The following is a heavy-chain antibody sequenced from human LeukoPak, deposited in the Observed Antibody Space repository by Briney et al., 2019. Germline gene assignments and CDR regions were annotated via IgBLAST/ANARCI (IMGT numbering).Heavy chain of an antibody. CDR1: GGSISNSY. J-gene: IGHJ4*02. CDR3: ARHRSDGTYPLDY. Sequence: RPETHSLTCTVSGGSISNSYWSWIRQPPGKGLEWIGHIYSSGSATYSPSLKSRVAMSVDTSKNQFSLKLTSVTAADTAVYYCARHRSDGTYPLDYWGQGALVTASS. CDR2: IYSSGSA. V-gene: IGHV4-59*08. D-gene: IGHD1-26*01.